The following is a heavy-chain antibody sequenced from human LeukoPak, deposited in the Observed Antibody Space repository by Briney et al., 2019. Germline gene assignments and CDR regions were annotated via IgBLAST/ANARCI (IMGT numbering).Heavy chain of an antibody. CDR2: INPNSGGT. D-gene: IGHD3-10*01. J-gene: IGHJ6*03. CDR1: SYTFTKYD. CDR3: ARVGGPGYYYYYMDV. V-gene: IGHV1-2*02. Sequence: ASVKVSCKASSYTFTKYDIHWVRQAPGQGLEWMGWINPNSGGTNYAQKFQGRVTMTRDTSISTAYMELSRLRSDDTAVYYCARVGGPGYYYYYMDVWGKGTTVTVSS.